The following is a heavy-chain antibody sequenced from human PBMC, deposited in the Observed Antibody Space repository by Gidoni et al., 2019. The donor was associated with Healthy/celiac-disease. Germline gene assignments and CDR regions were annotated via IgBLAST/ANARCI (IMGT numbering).Heavy chain of an antibody. CDR3: GTRPYYYYGMDV. J-gene: IGHJ6*02. CDR2: INHSGST. Sequence: IGEINHSGSTNYNPSLKSRVTISVDTSKNQFSLKLSSVTAADTAVYYCGTRPYYYYGMDVWGQGTTVTVSS. V-gene: IGHV4-34*01.